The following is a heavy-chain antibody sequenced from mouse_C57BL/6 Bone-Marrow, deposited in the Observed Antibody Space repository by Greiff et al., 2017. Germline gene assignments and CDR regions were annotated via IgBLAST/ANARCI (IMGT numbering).Heavy chain of an antibody. Sequence: EVQLVESGGGLVKPGGSLKLSCAASGFTFSSYAMPWVRQTPEKRLEWVATISDGGSNTYYPDNVKGRFTISRDNAKNNLYLQMSHLQSEDTAMYYCARDFTTVVDWYFDVWGTGTTVTVSS. V-gene: IGHV5-4*01. J-gene: IGHJ1*03. D-gene: IGHD1-1*01. CDR3: ARDFTTVVDWYFDV. CDR2: ISDGGSNT. CDR1: GFTFSSYA.